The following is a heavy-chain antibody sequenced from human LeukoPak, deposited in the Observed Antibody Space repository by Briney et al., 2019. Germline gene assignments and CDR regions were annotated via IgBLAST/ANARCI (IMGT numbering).Heavy chain of an antibody. J-gene: IGHJ5*02. Sequence: ASVKVSCEASGYTFTGYYMHWVRQAPGQGLGWMGWINPNSGGTNYAQKFQGRVTMTRDTSISTAYMELSRLRSDDTAVYYCARGRRVSRVTMIVVVITAWFDPWGQGTLVTVSS. CDR1: GYTFTGYY. CDR3: ARGRRVSRVTMIVVVITAWFDP. D-gene: IGHD3-22*01. V-gene: IGHV1-2*02. CDR2: INPNSGGT.